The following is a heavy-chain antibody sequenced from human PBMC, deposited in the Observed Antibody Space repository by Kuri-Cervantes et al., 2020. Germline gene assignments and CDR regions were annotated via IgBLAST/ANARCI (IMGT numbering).Heavy chain of an antibody. D-gene: IGHD2-15*01. CDR3: AKGLVAATRYGMDV. J-gene: IGHJ6*02. V-gene: IGHV3-21*04. CDR2: ISSSSSFI. CDR1: GFTFSIYS. Sequence: GGSLRLSCAASGFTFSIYSMNWVRQAPGKGLEWVSSISSSSSFIYYADSVKGRFTISRDNAKNSLYLQMNSLRAEDTVLYYCAKGLVAATRYGMDVWGQGTTVTVSS.